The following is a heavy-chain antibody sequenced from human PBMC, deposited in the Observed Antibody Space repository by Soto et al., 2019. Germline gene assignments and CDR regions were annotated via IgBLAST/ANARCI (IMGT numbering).Heavy chain of an antibody. D-gene: IGHD3-10*01. CDR3: AARVGSSPLYYYGVDV. Sequence: PGESLKISCNGSGYRFTNYWICWVRQMPWKGLEWMGIIDPGDSDTRYSPSFQGQVTISVDKSISTAYLQWSSLKASDTAMYYCAARVGSSPLYYYGVDVWGQGTTVTVSS. V-gene: IGHV5-51*01. J-gene: IGHJ6*02. CDR2: IDPGDSDT. CDR1: GYRFTNYW.